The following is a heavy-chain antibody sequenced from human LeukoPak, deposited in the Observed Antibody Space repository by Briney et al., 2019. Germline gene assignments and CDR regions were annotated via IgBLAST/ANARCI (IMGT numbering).Heavy chain of an antibody. CDR3: ARRLLGYCSGGSCYSGYFQH. D-gene: IGHD2-15*01. V-gene: IGHV4-4*07. CDR2: IYTSGST. Sequence: SETLSLTCTVSGGSISSYYWSWIRQPAGKGLEWLGRIYTSGSTYYNPSLKSRVTMSVEKYKNQFSLKMSSVTAADTAVYYCARRLLGYCSGGSCYSGYFQHWGQGTLVTVSS. CDR1: GGSISSYY. J-gene: IGHJ1*01.